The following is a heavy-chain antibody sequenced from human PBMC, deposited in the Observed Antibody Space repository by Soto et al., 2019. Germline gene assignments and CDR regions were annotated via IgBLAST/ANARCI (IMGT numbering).Heavy chain of an antibody. CDR3: ARSSSRITMIVVVNVFDY. Sequence: SETLSLTCAVYGGSFSGYYWSWIRQPPGKGLEWIGEINHSGSTNYNPSLKSRVTISVDTSKNQFSLKLSSVTAADTAVYYCARSSSRITMIVVVNVFDYWGQGTLVTVSS. CDR1: GGSFSGYY. V-gene: IGHV4-34*01. CDR2: INHSGST. J-gene: IGHJ4*02. D-gene: IGHD3-22*01.